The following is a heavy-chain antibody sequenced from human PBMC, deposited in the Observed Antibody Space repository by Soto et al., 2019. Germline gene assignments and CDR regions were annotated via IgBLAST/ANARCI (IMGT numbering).Heavy chain of an antibody. V-gene: IGHV3-30*18. CDR3: VKPKEHFYDSSPGET. D-gene: IGHD3-22*01. CDR2: ISFDGNNK. J-gene: IGHJ5*02. CDR1: GFTFSNYG. Sequence: LSLSCAASGFTFSNYGMHWVRQAPGKGLEWVAIISFDGNNKYYSDSVKGRFTISRDNSKNMVFLQMNSLRPEDTAVYYCVKPKEHFYDSSPGETWGQGTPVTVSS.